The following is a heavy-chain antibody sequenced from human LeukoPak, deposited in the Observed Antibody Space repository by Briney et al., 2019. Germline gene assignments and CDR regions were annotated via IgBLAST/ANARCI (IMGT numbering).Heavy chain of an antibody. D-gene: IGHD3-22*01. CDR3: ASFGAYYYDSSGSF. J-gene: IGHJ4*02. CDR1: GFTFSGYA. Sequence: PGGSLRLSCAASGFTFSGYAMSWVRQAPGKGLEWVSAISGSGGSTYYADSVKGRFTISRDNSKNTLYLQMNSLRAEDTAVYYCASFGAYYYDSSGSFWGQGTLVTVSS. V-gene: IGHV3-23*01. CDR2: ISGSGGST.